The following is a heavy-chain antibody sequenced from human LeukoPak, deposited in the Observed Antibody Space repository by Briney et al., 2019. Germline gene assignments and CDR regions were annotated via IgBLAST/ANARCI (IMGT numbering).Heavy chain of an antibody. J-gene: IGHJ4*02. CDR2: ISTYNGNT. D-gene: IGHD6-19*01. CDR1: GYTFTSYG. CDR3: AGSSLAVAGSVFDY. Sequence: ASVKVSCKASGYTFTSYGISWVRQAPGQGLEWMGWISTYNGNTNYAQKLQGRVSMTTDTSTSTAYMELRSLRSDDTAVYYCAGSSLAVAGSVFDYWGQGTLVTVS. V-gene: IGHV1-18*01.